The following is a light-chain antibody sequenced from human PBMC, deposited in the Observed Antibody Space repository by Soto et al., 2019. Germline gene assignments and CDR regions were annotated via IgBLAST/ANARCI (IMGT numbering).Light chain of an antibody. CDR3: QQYGSSPLT. CDR1: QSVRSNY. Sequence: EIVLTQSPGTLSLSSGERATLSCRASQSVRSNYLAWYQQKPGQAPRLLIYVASSRATGIPDRFGGSGSGTDLTLTISRLEPEDFAVYYCQQYGSSPLTFGEGTKVEIK. CDR2: VAS. V-gene: IGKV3-20*01. J-gene: IGKJ4*01.